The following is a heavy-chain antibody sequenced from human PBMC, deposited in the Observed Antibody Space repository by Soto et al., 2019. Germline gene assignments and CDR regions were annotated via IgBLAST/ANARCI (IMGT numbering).Heavy chain of an antibody. Sequence: EVQLLESGGGLVQPGGSLRLSCVVSGFTFSSYAMNWVRQAPGKGLEWVSGISGSGGSTYYADSVKGRVTISRDNSKNSLYPQMKSLRAEDTAVYYCVKVGFFYSYATDVWGQGTTVNVSS. CDR1: GFTFSSYA. J-gene: IGHJ6*02. V-gene: IGHV3-23*01. D-gene: IGHD2-15*01. CDR2: ISGSGGST. CDR3: VKVGFFYSYATDV.